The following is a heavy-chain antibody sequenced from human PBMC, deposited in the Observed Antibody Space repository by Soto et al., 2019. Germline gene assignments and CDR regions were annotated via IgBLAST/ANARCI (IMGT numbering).Heavy chain of an antibody. CDR1: GGSISSYY. D-gene: IGHD4-17*01. J-gene: IGHJ4*02. CDR3: ARQRATDYGDYVLFDY. Sequence: TLSLTCTVSGGSISSYYWSWIRQPPGKGLEWIGYIYYSGSTNYNPSLKSRVTISVDTSKNQFSLKLSSVTAADTAVYYCARQRATDYGDYVLFDYWGQGTRVTVPS. CDR2: IYYSGST. V-gene: IGHV4-59*08.